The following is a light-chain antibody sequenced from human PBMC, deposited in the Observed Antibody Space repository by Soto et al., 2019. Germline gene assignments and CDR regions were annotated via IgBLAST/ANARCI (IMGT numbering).Light chain of an antibody. V-gene: IGKV3-15*01. CDR2: RAS. CDR3: QQYNTRPQT. J-gene: IGKJ1*01. Sequence: EIVMTQSPATVSVSPGERVTLSCRASQNIDINLVWYQQKPGQAPRLLIFRASTRATGIPARFSGSGSGTEFTLTISSLQSEDFAIYYCQQYNTRPQTFGQGTKVDI. CDR1: QNIDIN.